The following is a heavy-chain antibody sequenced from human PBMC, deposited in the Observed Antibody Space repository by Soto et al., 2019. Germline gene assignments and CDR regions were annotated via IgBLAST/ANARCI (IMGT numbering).Heavy chain of an antibody. CDR1: GGSINNNYYY. D-gene: IGHD3-22*01. CDR3: ARQHYYDSSGYYTWN. V-gene: IGHV4-39*01. J-gene: IGHJ4*02. Sequence: PSETLSLTCSVSGGSINNNYYYWGWVRQPPGKGLEWIATVSYSGTTYYTPSLRSRVTISADTSKNQFSLRLNSVTAADTAVYYCARQHYYDSSGYYTWNWGQGTLVTVSS. CDR2: VSYSGTT.